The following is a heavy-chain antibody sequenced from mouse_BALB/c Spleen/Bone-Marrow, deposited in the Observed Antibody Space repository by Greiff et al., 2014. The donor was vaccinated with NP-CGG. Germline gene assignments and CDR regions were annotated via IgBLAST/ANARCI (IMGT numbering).Heavy chain of an antibody. CDR3: ARDRAYGNWYFDV. V-gene: IGHV2-9*02. CDR1: GFSLKNYG. J-gene: IGHJ1*01. CDR2: IGTGRGT. Sequence: VQLVESGPGLVAPSQSLSITCTASGFSLKNYGVHWVRQPPGKGLEWLGVIGTGRGTNYNSALMSRLSISKDNSKSQVFLKMNSLQTDDTAMYYCARDRAYGNWYFDVWGAGTTVAVSS. D-gene: IGHD2-1*01.